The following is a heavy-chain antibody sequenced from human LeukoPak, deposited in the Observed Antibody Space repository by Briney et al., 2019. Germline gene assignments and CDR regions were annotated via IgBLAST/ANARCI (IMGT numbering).Heavy chain of an antibody. J-gene: IGHJ3*02. D-gene: IGHD5-24*01. Sequence: SETLSLTCAVYGGSFSGYYWSWIRQPPGKGLEWIGEINHSGSTNYNPSLKSRVTISVDTSKNQFSLKLSSVTAADTAVYYCARHLRLAEMKRWLHLTTPTRHAFDIWGQGTMVTVSS. CDR3: ARHLRLAEMKRWLHLTTPTRHAFDI. CDR2: INHSGST. V-gene: IGHV4-34*01. CDR1: GGSFSGYY.